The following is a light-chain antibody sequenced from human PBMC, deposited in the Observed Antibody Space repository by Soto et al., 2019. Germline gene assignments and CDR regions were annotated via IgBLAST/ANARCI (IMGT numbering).Light chain of an antibody. CDR1: QSVSRSY. Sequence: VMAQYPGTLSLSPGERATLSCRASQSVSRSYLAWYQQRPGQAPRLLIYATSSRATGIPARFSGSGSGTDFTLTISRLEPEDFAVYYCLRYGRSPGWTFGQGTKVDNK. J-gene: IGKJ1*01. V-gene: IGKV3-20*01. CDR3: LRYGRSPGWT. CDR2: ATS.